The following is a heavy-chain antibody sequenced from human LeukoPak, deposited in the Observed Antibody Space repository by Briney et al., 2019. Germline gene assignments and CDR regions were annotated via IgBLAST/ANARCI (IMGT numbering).Heavy chain of an antibody. CDR3: AKVMKGSERLTMVRGVIIKTAGLYYMDV. CDR2: ISASGGST. J-gene: IGHJ6*03. CDR1: GFTLSSYA. V-gene: IGHV3-23*01. Sequence: GGSLRLSCAASGFTLSSYAMSWVRQAPGKGLEWVSSISASGGSTNYADSGAGRFTISIDNSKNTVYLQMNSLRAEDTAVYYCAKVMKGSERLTMVRGVIIKTAGLYYMDVWGKGTTVTVSS. D-gene: IGHD3-10*01.